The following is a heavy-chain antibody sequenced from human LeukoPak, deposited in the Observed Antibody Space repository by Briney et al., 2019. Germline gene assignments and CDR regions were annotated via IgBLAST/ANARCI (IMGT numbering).Heavy chain of an antibody. D-gene: IGHD4-17*01. V-gene: IGHV4-30-2*01. Sequence: SETLSLTCAVSGGSITTNDYSWSWIRQPPGKGLEWIGYIYHRGNTYYNPSLKSRVTISIGTSKNQFSLKLSSVTAADTAVYYCARERRDPTRYYGDYEIYFDYWGQGALVTVSS. CDR3: ARERRDPTRYYGDYEIYFDY. CDR1: GGSITTNDYS. J-gene: IGHJ4*02. CDR2: IYHRGNT.